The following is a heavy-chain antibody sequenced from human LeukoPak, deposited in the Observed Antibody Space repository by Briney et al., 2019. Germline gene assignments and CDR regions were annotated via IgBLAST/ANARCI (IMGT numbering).Heavy chain of an antibody. J-gene: IGHJ3*02. D-gene: IGHD3-22*01. V-gene: IGHV4-59*01. CDR1: GGSISSYY. Sequence: SETLSLTCTVSGGSISSYYWSWIRQPPGKGLEWVGYIYYSGSTNYNPSLKSRVTISVDTSKHQFSLKLSSVTAADTAVYYCARVKSYYDSSGIYAFDIWGQGTMVTVSS. CDR3: ARVKSYYDSSGIYAFDI. CDR2: IYYSGST.